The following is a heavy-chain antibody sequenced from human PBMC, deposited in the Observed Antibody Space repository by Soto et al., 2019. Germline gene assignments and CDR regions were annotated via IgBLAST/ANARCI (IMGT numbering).Heavy chain of an antibody. CDR1: GGSISSGGYY. V-gene: IGHV4-31*03. CDR2: IYYSGST. D-gene: IGHD2-2*01. J-gene: IGHJ4*02. CDR3: ARGDCSSTSCYLPGAPDY. Sequence: QVQLQESGPGLVKPSQTLSLTCTVSGGSISSGGYYWSWLRQHPGKGTEWIGYIYYSGSTYYNTSLKSRVTISVDTSKNQFSLKLSSVTAADTAVYDCARGDCSSTSCYLPGAPDYWGQGTLVTVSS.